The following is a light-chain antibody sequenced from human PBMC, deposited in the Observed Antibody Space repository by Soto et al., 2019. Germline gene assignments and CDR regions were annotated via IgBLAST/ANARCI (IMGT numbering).Light chain of an antibody. CDR2: AAS. Sequence: DIQMTQSPSSLSASVGDRVTITCRASESISNNLNWYQHKPGKAPKVLIYAASSLQSGVPSRFSGSGSGTVFILTITSLQAEDFATYYRQQSYSSLGFTFGPGTKVDL. J-gene: IGKJ3*01. CDR1: ESISNN. V-gene: IGKV1-39*01. CDR3: QQSYSSLGFT.